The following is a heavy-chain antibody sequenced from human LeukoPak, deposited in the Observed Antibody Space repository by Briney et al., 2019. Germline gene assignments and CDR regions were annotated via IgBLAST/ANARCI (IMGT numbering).Heavy chain of an antibody. D-gene: IGHD1-7*01. J-gene: IGHJ4*02. CDR3: ARGTGNSGLDY. CDR1: GYTFTGYY. Sequence: APVTVSCKASGYTFTGYYMHWVRQAPGQGLEWMGWINPSGGSTSYAQKFQGRVTLTRDTSTSTVYMELSSLRSDDTAAYYCARGTGNSGLDYWGQGALVTVTS. V-gene: IGHV1-46*01. CDR2: INPSGGST.